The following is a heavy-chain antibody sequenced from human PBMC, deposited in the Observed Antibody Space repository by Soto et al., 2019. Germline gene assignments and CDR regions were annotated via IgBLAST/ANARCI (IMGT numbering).Heavy chain of an antibody. CDR3: ARFFSSSSDFDY. D-gene: IGHD6-6*01. Sequence: PSETLSLTCAVYGGSFSGYYWSWIRQPPGKGLEWIGEINHSGSTNYNPSLKSRVTISVDTSKNQFSLKLSSVTAADTAVYYCARFFSSSSDFDYWGQGNLVTVSS. CDR2: INHSGST. V-gene: IGHV4-34*01. CDR1: GGSFSGYY. J-gene: IGHJ4*02.